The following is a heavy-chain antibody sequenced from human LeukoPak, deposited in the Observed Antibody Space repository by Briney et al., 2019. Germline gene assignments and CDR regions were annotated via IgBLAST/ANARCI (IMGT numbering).Heavy chain of an antibody. J-gene: IGHJ4*02. CDR2: ISWNSGSI. CDR1: GFIFDDYA. Sequence: PGRSLRLSCAASGFIFDDYAMHWVRQAPGKGLEWVSGISWNSGSIGYADSVKGRFTISRDNAKNSLYLQMNSLRAEDMALYYCAKGPIAVAGTYFDYWGQGTLVTVSS. CDR3: AKGPIAVAGTYFDY. D-gene: IGHD6-19*01. V-gene: IGHV3-9*03.